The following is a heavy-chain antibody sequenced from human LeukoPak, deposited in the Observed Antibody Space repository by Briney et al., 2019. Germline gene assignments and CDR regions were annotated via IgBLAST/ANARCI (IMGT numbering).Heavy chain of an antibody. CDR2: ISSSSSTI. CDR1: GFTFSSYS. V-gene: IGHV3-48*01. D-gene: IGHD5-18*01. CDR3: ARHYPSDRYGQNHYYYYYGMDV. J-gene: IGHJ6*02. Sequence: GGSLRLSCAGSGFTFSSYSMNWVRQGPGKGREWVSYISSSSSTIYYADSGKGRFTISRDKAKHSLYLQMNSLRAEDTAVYYCARHYPSDRYGQNHYYYYYGMDVWGQGTTVTVSS.